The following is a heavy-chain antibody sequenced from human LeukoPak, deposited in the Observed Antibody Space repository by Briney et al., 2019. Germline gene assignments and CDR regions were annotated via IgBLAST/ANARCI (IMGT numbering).Heavy chain of an antibody. CDR1: GYTFTGYG. D-gene: IGHD3-22*01. Sequence: GASVKVSCKASGYTFTGYGIIWVRQAPGQGLEWLGWISAYKGSTKYPQMFQGRVTATTDTSTSTAYMELRSLRSDDTAVYYCARADSGGYYVAYWYWGQGTLVTVSS. CDR3: ARADSGGYYVAYWY. V-gene: IGHV1-18*01. CDR2: ISAYKGST. J-gene: IGHJ4*02.